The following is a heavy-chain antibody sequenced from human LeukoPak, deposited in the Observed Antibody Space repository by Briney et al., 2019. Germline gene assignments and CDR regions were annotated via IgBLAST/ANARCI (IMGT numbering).Heavy chain of an antibody. Sequence: GGSLRLSCAASGFTFSSYSMNWVRQAPGKGLEWVSYISTSSNTIYYADSVKGRFTISRDNAKNSLYLQMNSLRAEDTAVYYCAKEMATIRAFDFWGQGTMVTVSS. D-gene: IGHD5-24*01. CDR3: AKEMATIRAFDF. V-gene: IGHV3-48*01. J-gene: IGHJ3*01. CDR2: ISTSSNTI. CDR1: GFTFSSYS.